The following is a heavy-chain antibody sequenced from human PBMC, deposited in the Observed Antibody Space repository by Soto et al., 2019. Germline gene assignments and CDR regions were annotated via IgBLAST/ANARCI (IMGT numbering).Heavy chain of an antibody. J-gene: IGHJ2*01. Sequence: QVQLVESGGGVVQPGRSLRLSCAASGFTFSNFGMHWVRQAPGKGLEWVAVIWYDGSNEYYPDSVKSRFTISRDNSKNTLYLQMNSLRAEDTAVYYCARLNTGWYFDFWGRGTLVTVSS. CDR2: IWYDGSNE. CDR3: ARLNTGWYFDF. D-gene: IGHD4-17*01. CDR1: GFTFSNFG. V-gene: IGHV3-33*01.